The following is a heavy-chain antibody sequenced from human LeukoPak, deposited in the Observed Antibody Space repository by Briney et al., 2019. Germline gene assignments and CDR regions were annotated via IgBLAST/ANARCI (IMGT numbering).Heavy chain of an antibody. D-gene: IGHD2-15*01. V-gene: IGHV1-69*05. J-gene: IGHJ5*02. CDR3: ASVVAATVSSYNWFDP. CDR1: GGTFSSYA. CDR2: IIPIFGTA. Sequence: SVKVSCKASGGTFSSYAISWVRQAPGQGLEWMGGIIPIFGTANYAQKFQGRVTITTDESTSTAHMELSSLRSEDTAVYYCASVVAATVSSYNWFDPWGQGTLVTVSS.